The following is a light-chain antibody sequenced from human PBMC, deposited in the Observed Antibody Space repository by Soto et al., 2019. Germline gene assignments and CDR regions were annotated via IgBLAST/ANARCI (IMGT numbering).Light chain of an antibody. J-gene: IGKJ5*01. CDR1: QSFRGL. V-gene: IGKV3-11*01. Sequence: EVVLTQSPVTLSLSPGERATLSCRASQSFRGLLAWYQQKHGQAPRLLIYDAYNRATGIPPRFSGSGSGTDFTLTISSLEPEDSAVYYCQQRHMWPITFGQGTRLEIK. CDR2: DAY. CDR3: QQRHMWPIT.